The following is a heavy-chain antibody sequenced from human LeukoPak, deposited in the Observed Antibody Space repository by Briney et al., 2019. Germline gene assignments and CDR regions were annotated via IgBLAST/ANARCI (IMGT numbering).Heavy chain of an antibody. Sequence: GGSLRLSCAASGFAFSRYSVNWVRQAPGKGLEWVSSITYNSRYKYYADSVRGRFTIYRDNARGSVFLQMNSLRAEDTAVYYCANYDFWSDYKVDVWGKGTTVTVSS. V-gene: IGHV3-21*01. CDR1: GFAFSRYS. CDR2: ITYNSRYK. D-gene: IGHD3-3*01. J-gene: IGHJ6*04. CDR3: ANYDFWSDYKVDV.